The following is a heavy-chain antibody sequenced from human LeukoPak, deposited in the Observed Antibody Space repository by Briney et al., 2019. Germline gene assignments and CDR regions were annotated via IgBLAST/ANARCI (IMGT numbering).Heavy chain of an antibody. D-gene: IGHD1-26*01. V-gene: IGHV1-2*06. CDR3: AKAAGATIPLDY. Sequence: ASVKVSCKASGYTFTGYYMHWVRQAPGRGLEWMGRISPNSGVTNYAQKFQGRVTMTRDTSISTAYMELSRLRSDATAVYYCAKAAGATIPLDYWGQGTLVTVSS. CDR2: ISPNSGVT. CDR1: GYTFTGYY. J-gene: IGHJ4*02.